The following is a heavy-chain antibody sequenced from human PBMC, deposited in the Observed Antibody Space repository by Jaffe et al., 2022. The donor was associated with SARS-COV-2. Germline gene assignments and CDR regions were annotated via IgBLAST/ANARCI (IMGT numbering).Heavy chain of an antibody. CDR3: ARDRYYYGSGSYYRLGGYGMDV. D-gene: IGHD3-10*01. CDR1: GYTFTGYY. V-gene: IGHV1-2*02. Sequence: QVQLVQSGAEVKKPGASVKVSCKASGYTFTGYYMHWVRQAPGQGLEWMGWINPNSGGTNYAQKFQGRVTMTRDTSISTAYMELSRLRSDDTAVYYCARDRYYYGSGSYYRLGGYGMDVWGQGTTVTVSS. CDR2: INPNSGGT. J-gene: IGHJ6*02.